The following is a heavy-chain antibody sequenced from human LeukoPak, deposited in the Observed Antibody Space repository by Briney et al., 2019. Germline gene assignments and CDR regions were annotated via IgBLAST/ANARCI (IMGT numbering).Heavy chain of an antibody. V-gene: IGHV1-2*06. D-gene: IGHD2-21*01. CDR2: INPNSGGT. CDR3: ARAGRCGGDCYDY. Sequence: ASVKVSCKASGYTFTGYYMHWVRQAPGQGLEWMGRINPNSGGTNYAQKFQGRVTMPRDTSISTAYMELSRLRSDDTAVYYCARAGRCGGDCYDYWGQGTLVTVSS. J-gene: IGHJ4*02. CDR1: GYTFTGYY.